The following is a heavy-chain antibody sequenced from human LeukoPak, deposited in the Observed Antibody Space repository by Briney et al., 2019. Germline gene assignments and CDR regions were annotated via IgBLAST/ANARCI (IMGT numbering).Heavy chain of an antibody. CDR3: ARDGFGTGSN. CDR2: IKQDGSEK. CDR1: GLTFSNYW. Sequence: GGSLRLSCAASGLTFSNYWMDWVRQAPGKGLEWVANIKQDGSEKNYVDSVKGRFIISSDNAKNSLYLQMNTLRAGDTAVYYCARDGFGTGSNWGQGTLVTVSS. J-gene: IGHJ4*02. D-gene: IGHD3-16*01. V-gene: IGHV3-7*03.